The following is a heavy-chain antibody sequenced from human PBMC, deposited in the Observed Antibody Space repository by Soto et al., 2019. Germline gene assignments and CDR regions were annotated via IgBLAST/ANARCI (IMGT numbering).Heavy chain of an antibody. CDR1: GGSFSGYY. Sequence: QVQLQQWGAGLLKPSETLSLTCAVYGGSFSGYYWSWIRQPPGKGLEWIGEINHSGSTNYNPSLKNRVTISVETSKNQFSLKLSSVTDADTAVYYCARGGHYYGSGSPSLYWGQGTLVTVSS. CDR3: ARGGHYYGSGSPSLY. V-gene: IGHV4-34*01. CDR2: INHSGST. D-gene: IGHD3-10*01. J-gene: IGHJ4*02.